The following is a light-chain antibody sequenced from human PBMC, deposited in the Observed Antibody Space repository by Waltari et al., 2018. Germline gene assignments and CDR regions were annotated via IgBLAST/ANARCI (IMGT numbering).Light chain of an antibody. Sequence: QSALTPPASVSGSPGQSITISCTGTSSDVGGYNYVSWYQQHPGKAPKLMIYEVSNRPSGVSNRFSGSKSGNTASLTISGLQAEDEVDYYCSSYTSSSTLGVFGGGTKLTVL. V-gene: IGLV2-14*01. J-gene: IGLJ2*01. CDR3: SSYTSSSTLGV. CDR1: SSDVGGYNY. CDR2: EVS.